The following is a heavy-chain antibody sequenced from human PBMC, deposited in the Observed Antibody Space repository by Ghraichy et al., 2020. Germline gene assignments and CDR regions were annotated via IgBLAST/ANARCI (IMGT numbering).Heavy chain of an antibody. CDR1: GGSFSGYY. Sequence: SETLSLTCAVYGGSFSGYYWSWIRQPPGKGLEWIGEINHSGSTNYNPSLKSRVTISVDTSKNQFSLKLSSVTAADTAVYYCARAGAGVGLAPFDYWGQGTLVTVSS. J-gene: IGHJ4*02. V-gene: IGHV4-34*01. CDR3: ARAGAGVGLAPFDY. D-gene: IGHD3/OR15-3a*01. CDR2: INHSGST.